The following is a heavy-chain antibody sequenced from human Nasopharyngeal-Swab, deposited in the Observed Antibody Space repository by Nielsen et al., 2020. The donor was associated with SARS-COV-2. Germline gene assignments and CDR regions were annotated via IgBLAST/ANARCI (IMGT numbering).Heavy chain of an antibody. CDR2: ISYDGSNK. V-gene: IGHV3-30*04. D-gene: IGHD5/OR15-5a*01. J-gene: IGHJ6*02. CDR1: EFTFSSYA. Sequence: GESLKISCAASEFTFSSYAMHWVRQAPGKGLEWVAVISYDGSNKYYADSVKGRFTISRDNSKNTLYLQMNSLRAEDTAVYYCARDGPSTYYYYGMDVWGQGTTVTVSS. CDR3: ARDGPSTYYYYGMDV.